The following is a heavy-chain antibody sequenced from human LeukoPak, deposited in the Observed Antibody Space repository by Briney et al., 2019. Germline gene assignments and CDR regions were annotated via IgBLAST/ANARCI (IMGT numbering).Heavy chain of an antibody. CDR3: ARGYYFASGSLIDY. D-gene: IGHD3-10*01. V-gene: IGHV3-13*04. Sequence: PGRSLRLSCAASGFTFSSHDMHWVRQPTGKGLEWVSTISPAGHTYYADSVKGRFTISREDAENSVYLQTNSLSAGDTAVYYCARGYYFASGSLIDYWGQGILVTVSS. CDR2: ISPAGHT. CDR1: GFTFSSHD. J-gene: IGHJ4*02.